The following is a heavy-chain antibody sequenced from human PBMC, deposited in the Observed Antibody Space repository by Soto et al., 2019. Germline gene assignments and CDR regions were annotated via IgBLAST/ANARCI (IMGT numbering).Heavy chain of an antibody. CDR1: GFTFSSYV. CDR3: AKGIRGGVGFTDAFDI. CDR2: ISGNGGST. V-gene: IGHV3-23*01. J-gene: IGHJ3*02. Sequence: EVQLLESGGGLVQPGGSLRLSCAVYGFTFSSYVMNWVRQAPGKGQEWVSAISGNGGSTYYADSVKGRFTISRDNSKNTLHLQMNSLRAEDTAVYYCAKGIRGGVGFTDAFDIWGQGTVVTVCS. D-gene: IGHD3-10*01.